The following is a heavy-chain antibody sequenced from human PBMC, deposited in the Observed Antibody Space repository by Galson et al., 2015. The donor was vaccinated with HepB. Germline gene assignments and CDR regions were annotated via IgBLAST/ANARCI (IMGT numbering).Heavy chain of an antibody. CDR2: IDWDDDK. Sequence: PALVKPTQTLTLTCTFSGFSLRTSGMCVSWIRQPPGKALEWLARIDWDDDKYYSTSLKTRLTISKDTSKNQVVLTMTNMDPVDTATYYCARIKIGYYDSSGHQYDYWGQGTLVTVSS. V-gene: IGHV2-70*11. D-gene: IGHD3-22*01. CDR3: ARIKIGYYDSSGHQYDY. CDR1: GFSLRTSGMC. J-gene: IGHJ4*02.